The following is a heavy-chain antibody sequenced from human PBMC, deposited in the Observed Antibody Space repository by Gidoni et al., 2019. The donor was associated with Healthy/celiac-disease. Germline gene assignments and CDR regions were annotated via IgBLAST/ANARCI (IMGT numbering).Heavy chain of an antibody. CDR1: GCSISSSSYY. CDR2: IYYSGST. CDR3: ARHDCSSTSCQWYYFDY. V-gene: IGHV4-39*01. Sequence: QLQLQESGPGLVKPSETLSLTCTVSGCSISSSSYYWGWIRQPPGKGLEWIGSIYYSGSTYYNPSLKSRVTISVDTSKNQFSLKLSSVTAADTAVYYCARHDCSSTSCQWYYFDYWGQGTLVTVSS. J-gene: IGHJ4*02. D-gene: IGHD2-2*01.